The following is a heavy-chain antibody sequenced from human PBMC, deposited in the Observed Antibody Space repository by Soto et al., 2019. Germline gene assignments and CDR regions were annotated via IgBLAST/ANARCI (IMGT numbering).Heavy chain of an antibody. Sequence: QVQLVQSGAEVKKPGASVKVSCKASGYTFTSYYMHWVRQAPGQGLEWMGIINPSGGSTSYAQKFQGRVTKTRDTSTSTVYMELSSLRSEDTAVYYCARRGIYCSSTSCYTVGYYFDYWGQGTLVTVSS. CDR1: GYTFTSYY. D-gene: IGHD2-2*02. J-gene: IGHJ4*02. V-gene: IGHV1-46*01. CDR2: INPSGGST. CDR3: ARRGIYCSSTSCYTVGYYFDY.